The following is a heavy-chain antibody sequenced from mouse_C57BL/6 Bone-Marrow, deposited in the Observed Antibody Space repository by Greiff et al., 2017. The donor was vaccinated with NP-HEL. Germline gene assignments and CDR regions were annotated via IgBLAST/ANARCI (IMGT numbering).Heavy chain of an antibody. Sequence: EVMLVESGGGLVQPGGSLSLSCAASGFTFTDYYMSWVRQPPGKALEWLGFIRNKANGYTTEYSASVKGRFTISRDNSQSILYLQMNALRAEDSATYYCARYLITTDFDYWGQGTTLTVSS. V-gene: IGHV7-3*01. CDR2: IRNKANGYTT. CDR1: GFTFTDYY. J-gene: IGHJ2*01. D-gene: IGHD1-2*01. CDR3: ARYLITTDFDY.